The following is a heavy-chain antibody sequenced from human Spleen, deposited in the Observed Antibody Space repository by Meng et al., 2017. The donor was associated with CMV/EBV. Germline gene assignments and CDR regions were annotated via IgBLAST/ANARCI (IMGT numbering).Heavy chain of an antibody. CDR3: ARGLVGGDLEWLLWGNYLDS. J-gene: IGHJ4*02. V-gene: IGHV3-21*01. D-gene: IGHD3-3*01. Sequence: GESLKISCAASGFTFSTYSMNWVRQAPGKGLEWVSSISSGSTYLYYADSVRGRFTISRDNAKNSLYVQMNSLRAEDTAVYYCARGLVGGDLEWLLWGNYLDSWGQGTLVTVSS. CDR1: GFTFSTYS. CDR2: ISSGSTYL.